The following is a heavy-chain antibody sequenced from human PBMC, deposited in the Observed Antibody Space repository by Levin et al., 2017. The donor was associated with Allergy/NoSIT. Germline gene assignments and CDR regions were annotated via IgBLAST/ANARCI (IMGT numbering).Heavy chain of an antibody. CDR1: GGSISSYY. CDR2: IYYSGST. J-gene: IGHJ3*02. V-gene: IGHV4-59*01. Sequence: GSLRLSCTVSGGSISSYYWSWIRQPPGKGLEWIGYIYYSGSTNYNPSLKSRVTISVDTSKNQFSLKLSSVTAADTAVYYCARFTPRYSGSYYNAFDIWGQGTMVTVSS. CDR3: ARFTPRYSGSYYNAFDI. D-gene: IGHD1-26*01.